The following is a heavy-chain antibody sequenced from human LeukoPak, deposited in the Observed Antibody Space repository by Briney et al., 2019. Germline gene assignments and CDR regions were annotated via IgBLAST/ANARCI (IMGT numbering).Heavy chain of an antibody. V-gene: IGHV3-15*01. J-gene: IGHJ4*02. CDR2: IKSKAAGGTI. D-gene: IGHD5-12*01. CDR1: GFTFSEAL. Sequence: GGSLRLSCAASGFTFSEALMTWVRQAPGKGLERVGHIKSKAAGGTIAYAAPVKGRFTISRDDSEHTLYLQLNSLKTEDTAVHYCVARGIWGQGTLVTVSS. CDR3: VARGI.